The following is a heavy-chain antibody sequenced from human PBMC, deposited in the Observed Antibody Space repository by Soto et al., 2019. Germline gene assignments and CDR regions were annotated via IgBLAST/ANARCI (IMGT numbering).Heavy chain of an antibody. CDR3: ARGLVATIKRLGFDP. CDR2: ISAYNGNT. V-gene: IGHV1-18*01. J-gene: IGHJ5*02. Sequence: QVQLVQSGAEVKKPGASVKVSCKASGYTFTSYGISWVRQAPGQGLEWMGWISAYNGNTNYAQKLQGRVTMTTDTVTSTADTWLRSLRSDDTAVYYGARGLVATIKRLGFDPWGQGTLVTVSS. CDR1: GYTFTSYG. D-gene: IGHD5-12*01.